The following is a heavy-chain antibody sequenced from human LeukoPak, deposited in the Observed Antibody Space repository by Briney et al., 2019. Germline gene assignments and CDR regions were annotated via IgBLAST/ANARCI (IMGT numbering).Heavy chain of an antibody. D-gene: IGHD5-18*01. CDR3: AKASGGYNRIIDY. CDR2: ISWNSGSI. J-gene: IGHJ4*02. CDR1: GFTFDDYA. Sequence: GGSLRLSCAASGFTFDDYAMRRVRQAPGKGLEWVSCISWNSGSIGYADSVKGRFTISRDNAKNSLYLQMNSLRAEDMALYYCAKASGGYNRIIDYWGQGTLVTVSS. V-gene: IGHV3-9*03.